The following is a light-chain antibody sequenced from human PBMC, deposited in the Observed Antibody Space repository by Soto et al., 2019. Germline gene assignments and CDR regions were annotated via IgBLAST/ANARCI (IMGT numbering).Light chain of an antibody. J-gene: IGLJ1*01. V-gene: IGLV1-40*01. CDR2: GNT. CDR3: QSYDDSLSVHYV. CDR1: SSNIGSTYD. Sequence: QAVVTQPPSVSGAPGQRVTISCTGSSSNIGSTYDVQWYQQLPGTAPKLLIHGNTDRPSWVPDRFSGSKSGTSDSLAITGLQADDEADYYCQSYDDSLSVHYVFGTGTKLTVL.